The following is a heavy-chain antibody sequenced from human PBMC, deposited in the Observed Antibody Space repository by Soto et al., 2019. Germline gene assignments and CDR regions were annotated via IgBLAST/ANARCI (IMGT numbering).Heavy chain of an antibody. Sequence: QVQLVQSGAQVKKPGASVKVSCKASGYTFDNYALHWVRQAPGRRLEWMGWIHAGNGYTKYSQSVQGRVTITRDTSASTVQMGLSSLRAEDTAVYYCARVQYSGYDCKLAFDTWGQGTMVTVSS. CDR1: GYTFDNYA. CDR3: ARVQYSGYDCKLAFDT. J-gene: IGHJ3*02. V-gene: IGHV1-3*01. D-gene: IGHD5-12*01. CDR2: IHAGNGYT.